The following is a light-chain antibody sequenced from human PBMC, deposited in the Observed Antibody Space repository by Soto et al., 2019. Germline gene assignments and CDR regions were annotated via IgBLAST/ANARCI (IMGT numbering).Light chain of an antibody. Sequence: EIVLTQSPGTLSLSPGERATLSCRASQSVTSSFLAWYQQKPGQAPRLLIYGASNRATEIPDRFSGSGSGTDFTLTITRLEPEDFVVYYCHQFGGSPWTFGQGTKVEIK. CDR1: QSVTSSF. J-gene: IGKJ1*01. CDR3: HQFGGSPWT. CDR2: GAS. V-gene: IGKV3-20*01.